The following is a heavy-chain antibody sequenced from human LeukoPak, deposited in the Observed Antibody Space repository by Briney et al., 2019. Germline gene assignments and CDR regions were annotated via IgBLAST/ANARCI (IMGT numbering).Heavy chain of an antibody. Sequence: GGSLRLSCSASGFTFSSYAMHWVRQAPGKGLEYVSAISSNGGSTYYADSVKGRFTISRDNAKNSLYLQMNSLRAEDTAVYYCARDGGIMNPDAFDIWGQGTMVTVSS. V-gene: IGHV3-64*04. CDR1: GFTFSSYA. CDR2: ISSNGGST. D-gene: IGHD3-16*01. CDR3: ARDGGIMNPDAFDI. J-gene: IGHJ3*02.